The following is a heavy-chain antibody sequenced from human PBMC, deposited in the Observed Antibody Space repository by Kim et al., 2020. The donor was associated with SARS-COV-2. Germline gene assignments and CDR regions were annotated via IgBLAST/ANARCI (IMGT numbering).Heavy chain of an antibody. V-gene: IGHV5-51*01. CDR2: IYPGDSDA. CDR1: GYSFTSYW. J-gene: IGHJ1*01. Sequence: GESLKISCKGSGYSFTSYWIAWVRQMPGKGLEWMGIIYPGDSDARYSPSFQGQVTISADKSISTAYLQWSSLKASDTAMYYCARRNIAPTGTPGAEYFQNWGQGTLVTVSS. D-gene: IGHD6-13*01. CDR3: ARRNIAPTGTPGAEYFQN.